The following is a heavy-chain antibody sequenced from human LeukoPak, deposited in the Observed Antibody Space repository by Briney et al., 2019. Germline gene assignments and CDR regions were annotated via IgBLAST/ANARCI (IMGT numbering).Heavy chain of an antibody. J-gene: IGHJ4*02. CDR2: INHSGST. Sequence: PSETLSLTCAVYGGSFSGYYWSWIRQPPGKGLEWIGEINHSGSTNYNPSLKSRVTISVDTSKNQFSLKLSSVTAADTAVYYCARVKRYDFWSGPKKKYYFDYWGQGTLVTVSS. D-gene: IGHD3-3*01. CDR1: GGSFSGYY. V-gene: IGHV4-34*01. CDR3: ARVKRYDFWSGPKKKYYFDY.